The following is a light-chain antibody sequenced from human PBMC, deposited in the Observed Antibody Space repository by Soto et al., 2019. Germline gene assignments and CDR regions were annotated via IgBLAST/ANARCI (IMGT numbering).Light chain of an antibody. CDR3: NRTRSYPTP. V-gene: IGKV1-9*01. CDR2: SAS. J-gene: IGKJ4*01. Sequence: QLTQSPSSLSASCGGSVTIACGASPGITRYPACYQQKPGKAPNLRLHSASPRQSGVPSRFSGSGSGTDFTLTINSLQAEDVATYYSNRTRSYPTPFGGGTKVAIK. CDR1: PGITRY.